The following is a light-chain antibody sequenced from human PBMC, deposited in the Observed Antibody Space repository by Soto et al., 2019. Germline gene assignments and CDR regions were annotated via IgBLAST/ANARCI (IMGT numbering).Light chain of an antibody. CDR2: RNN. Sequence: QSVLTQPPSASGTPGQRVILSCSGSSSSIGSNYVYWYQQLPGTAPKLLVYRNNQRPSGVPDRFSGSKSGTSASLAISGLRSEDEADYYCVVWDDSLSGWMFGGGTQLTVL. CDR3: VVWDDSLSGWM. J-gene: IGLJ3*02. CDR1: SSSIGSNY. V-gene: IGLV1-47*01.